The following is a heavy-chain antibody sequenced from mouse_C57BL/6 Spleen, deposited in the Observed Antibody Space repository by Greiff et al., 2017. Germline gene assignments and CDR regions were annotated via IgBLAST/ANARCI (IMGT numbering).Heavy chain of an antibody. CDR1: GYTFTSYW. Sequence: QVQLQQPGTELVKPGASVKLSCKASGYTFTSYWMHWVKQRPGQGLEWIGNINPSNGGTNYNAKFKSKATLTVDKSASTAYMQLSSLTSEDSAVYYCAREGNYSSYAMDYWGQGTSVTVSS. CDR3: AREGNYSSYAMDY. J-gene: IGHJ4*01. D-gene: IGHD2-12*01. V-gene: IGHV1-53*01. CDR2: INPSNGGT.